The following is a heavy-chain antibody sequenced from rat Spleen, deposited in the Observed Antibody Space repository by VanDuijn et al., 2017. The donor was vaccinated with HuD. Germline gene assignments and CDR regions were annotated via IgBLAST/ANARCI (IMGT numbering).Heavy chain of an antibody. Sequence: VQLKESGPGLVQPSQTLSLTCTVSGFSLTSNGVSWVRQPPGKGLEWVASISTGGGNTYYRDSVKGRFTISRDNAKSTLYLQMDSLRSEDTATYYCARHRNYGGIPFDFWGQGVMVTVSS. J-gene: IGHJ2*01. CDR3: ARHRNYGGIPFDF. D-gene: IGHD1-11*01. CDR1: GFSLTSNG. V-gene: IGHV5S13*01. CDR2: ISTGGGNT.